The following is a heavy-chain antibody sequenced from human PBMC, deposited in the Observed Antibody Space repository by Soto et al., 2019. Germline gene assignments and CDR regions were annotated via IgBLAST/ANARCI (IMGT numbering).Heavy chain of an antibody. CDR2: INSDGSST. CDR3: ARDRGYYYDSSALQVWFDP. J-gene: IGHJ5*02. CDR1: GFTFSSYW. V-gene: IGHV3-74*01. Sequence: GGSLRLSCAASGFTFSSYWMHWVRQAPGKGLVWVSRINSDGSSTSYADSVKGRFTISRDNAKNTLYLQMNSLRAEDTAVYYCARDRGYYYDSSALQVWFDPWGQGTLVTVSS. D-gene: IGHD3-22*01.